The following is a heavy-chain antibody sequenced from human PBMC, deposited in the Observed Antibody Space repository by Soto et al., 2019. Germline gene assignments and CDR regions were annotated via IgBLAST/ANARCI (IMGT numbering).Heavy chain of an antibody. CDR1: GFTFTSYA. D-gene: IGHD6-19*01. CDR2: ISGSGGST. Sequence: HPGGSLRLSCEASGFTFTSYAMSWVRQAPGKGLEWVSAISGSGGSTYYADSVKGRFTISRDNSKNTLYLQMNSLRAEDTAVYYCAKIVAVGPQWLLDYWGQGTLVTVSS. CDR3: AKIVAVGPQWLLDY. J-gene: IGHJ4*02. V-gene: IGHV3-23*01.